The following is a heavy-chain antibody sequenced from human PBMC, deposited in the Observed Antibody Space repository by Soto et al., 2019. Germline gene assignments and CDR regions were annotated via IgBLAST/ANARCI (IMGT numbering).Heavy chain of an antibody. CDR3: ARESEDLTSNFDY. CDR1: GFTFSRYS. J-gene: IGHJ4*02. Sequence: GGSLRLSCAASGFTFSRYSMNWVRQAPGKGLEWVSSISSTTNYIYYGDSMKGRFTISRDNAKNSLYLEMNSLRAEDTAVYYCARESEDLTSNFDYWGQGTLVTAPQ. CDR2: ISSTTNYI. V-gene: IGHV3-21*06.